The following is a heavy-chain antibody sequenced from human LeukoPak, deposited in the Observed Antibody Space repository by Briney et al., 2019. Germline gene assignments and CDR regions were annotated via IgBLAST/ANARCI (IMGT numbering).Heavy chain of an antibody. CDR1: GFTFDDYA. D-gene: IGHD3-22*01. J-gene: IGHJ3*02. V-gene: IGHV3-9*01. Sequence: GGSLRLSCAASGFTFDDYAMHWVRQAPGKGLEWVSGISWNSGSIGYADSVKGRFTISRDNAKNSLYLQMNSLRAEDTAVYYCASFGLITPIWGQGTMVTVSS. CDR2: ISWNSGSI. CDR3: ASFGLITPI.